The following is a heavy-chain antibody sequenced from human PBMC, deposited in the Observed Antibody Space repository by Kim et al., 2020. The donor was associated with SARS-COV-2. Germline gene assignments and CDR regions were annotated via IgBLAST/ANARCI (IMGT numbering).Heavy chain of an antibody. CDR2: IIPIFGTV. CDR1: GGTFSSYA. J-gene: IGHJ3*02. D-gene: IGHD5-12*01. V-gene: IGHV1-69*13. CDR3: ARSNPETGYSGYDSAFDI. Sequence: SVKVSCKASGGTFSSYAISWVRQAPGQGLEWMGGIIPIFGTVNYAQKFQGRVTITADESTSTAYMELSSLRSEDTAVYYCARSNPETGYSGYDSAFDIWGQGTMVTVSS.